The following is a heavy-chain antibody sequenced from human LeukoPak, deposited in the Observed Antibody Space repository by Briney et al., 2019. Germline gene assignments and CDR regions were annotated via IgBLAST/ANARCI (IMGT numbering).Heavy chain of an antibody. CDR2: IYHSGST. V-gene: IGHV4-38-2*02. CDR1: GYSISSGYY. D-gene: IGHD2-15*01. CDR3: ARGYLVVVVAATVWFDP. J-gene: IGHJ5*02. Sequence: PSETLSLTCTVSGYSISSGYYWGWIRQPPGKGLEWIGSIYHSGSTYYNPSLKSRVTISVDTSKNQFSLKLSSVTAADTAVYYCARGYLVVVVAATVWFDPWGQGTLVTVSS.